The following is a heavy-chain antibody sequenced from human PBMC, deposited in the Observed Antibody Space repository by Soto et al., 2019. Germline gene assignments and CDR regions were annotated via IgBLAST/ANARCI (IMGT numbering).Heavy chain of an antibody. CDR2: IWYDGSNK. CDR3: ARDYSNRPRVYTWFDP. D-gene: IGHD4-4*01. Sequence: PGGSLRLSCAASGFTFSSYGMHWVRQAPGKGLEWVAVIWYDGSNKYYADSVKGRFTISRDNSKNTLYLQMNSLRAEDTAVYYCARDYSNRPRVYTWFDPWGQGTLVTVSS. V-gene: IGHV3-33*01. CDR1: GFTFSSYG. J-gene: IGHJ5*02.